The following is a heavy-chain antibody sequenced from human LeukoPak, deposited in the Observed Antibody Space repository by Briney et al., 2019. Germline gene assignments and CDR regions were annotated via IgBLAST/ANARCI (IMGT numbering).Heavy chain of an antibody. D-gene: IGHD3-22*01. V-gene: IGHV4-39*01. Sequence: SETLSLTCTVSGGSISSSSYYWGWIRQPPGKGLEWIGSIYYSGSTYYNPSLKSRVTISVDTSKNQFSLKLSSVTAADTAVYYCARRAYSSGYYWGQGTLVTVSS. CDR3: ARRAYSSGYY. CDR2: IYYSGST. CDR1: GGSISSSSYY. J-gene: IGHJ4*02.